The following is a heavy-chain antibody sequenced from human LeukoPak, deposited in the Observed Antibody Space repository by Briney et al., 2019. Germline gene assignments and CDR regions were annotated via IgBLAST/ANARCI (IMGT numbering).Heavy chain of an antibody. V-gene: IGHV4-34*01. CDR2: INHSGST. J-gene: IGHJ3*02. D-gene: IGHD2-2*02. CDR1: GVSLSGYY. Sequence: SETLSLTCAVYGVSLSGYYWSWIRQPPGKGLEWIGEINHSGSTNYSPSLKSRVTISVDTSKNQFSLKLSSVTAADTAVYYCAREQVVPAAITGDDAFDIWGQGTMVTVSS. CDR3: AREQVVPAAITGDDAFDI.